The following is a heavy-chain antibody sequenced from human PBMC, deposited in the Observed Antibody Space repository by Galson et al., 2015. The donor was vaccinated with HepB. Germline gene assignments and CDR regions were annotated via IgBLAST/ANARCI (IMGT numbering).Heavy chain of an antibody. Sequence: SLRLSCAASGFTFSGYWMNWVRQTPGKGLEWVAKIKQDGSEIYYVDSVRGRFTISRDNAKNSLYLQMNSLRAEDTAVYYCARDSSLLGNGLPPGVAAADSPPTMFFDNWGQGTRVTVSS. V-gene: IGHV3-7*03. CDR1: GFTFSGYW. CDR3: ARDSSLLGNGLPPGVAAADSPPTMFFDN. J-gene: IGHJ4*02. CDR2: IKQDGSEI. D-gene: IGHD6-13*01.